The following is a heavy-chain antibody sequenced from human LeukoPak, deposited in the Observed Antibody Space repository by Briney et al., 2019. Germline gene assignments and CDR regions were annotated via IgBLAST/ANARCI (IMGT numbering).Heavy chain of an antibody. CDR2: FSYSGSA. Sequence: PSETLSLTCSVSSGSVSSYYWSWVRQPPGKGLEWIGYFSYSGSASYNPSLQSRVTMSLDTPNNQVSMRLTSVTAADTAVYYCARWRYGSGSYYNDPYYFDYWGQGTLVTVSS. D-gene: IGHD3-10*01. CDR3: ARWRYGSGSYYNDPYYFDY. J-gene: IGHJ4*02. V-gene: IGHV4-59*08. CDR1: SGSVSSYY.